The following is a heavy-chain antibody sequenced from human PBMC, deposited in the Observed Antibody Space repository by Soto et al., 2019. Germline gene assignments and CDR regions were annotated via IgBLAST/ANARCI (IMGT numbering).Heavy chain of an antibody. CDR1: GYTFTSYA. CDR2: INAGNGNT. V-gene: IGHV1-3*01. Sequence: QVQLVQSGAEVKKPGASVQVSCKASGYTFTSYAMNWVRQAPGHGLEWMGWINAGNGNTKYSQKFQGRVTITRDTTASTAYMELSSLRFEKTAEYSCARAVAVGAEFAYWGKGTLVTVSS. D-gene: IGHD6-19*01. J-gene: IGHJ4*02. CDR3: ARAVAVGAEFAY.